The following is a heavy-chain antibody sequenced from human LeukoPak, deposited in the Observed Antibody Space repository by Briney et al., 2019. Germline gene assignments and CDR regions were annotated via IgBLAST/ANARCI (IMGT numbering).Heavy chain of an antibody. V-gene: IGHV3-23*01. CDR2: ISDSGNT. D-gene: IGHD2-21*01. CDR3: AKAPVTTCRGAYCYPFDY. Sequence: GGSLRLSCTASGFTLSSYAMSWVRQAPGKGLEWVSAISDSGNTYHADSVKGRFTISRDSSKNTLFLQMNRLRPEDAAVYYCAKAPVTTCRGAYCYPFDYWGQGTLVTVSS. J-gene: IGHJ4*02. CDR1: GFTLSSYA.